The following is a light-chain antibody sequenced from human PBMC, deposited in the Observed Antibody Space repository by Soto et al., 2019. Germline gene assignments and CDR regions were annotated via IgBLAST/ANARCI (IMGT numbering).Light chain of an antibody. V-gene: IGKV1-39*01. J-gene: IGKJ5*01. Sequence: DVEISKTQNNLSASVGDRVTITCRASQSISSWLAWYQQKPGKAPKLLIYKASSLQSGVPSRFSGSGSGTDFTLTISSLQPEDFATYYCPHSSSTLFTFGQGTRLEI. CDR2: KAS. CDR3: PHSSSTLFT. CDR1: QSISSW.